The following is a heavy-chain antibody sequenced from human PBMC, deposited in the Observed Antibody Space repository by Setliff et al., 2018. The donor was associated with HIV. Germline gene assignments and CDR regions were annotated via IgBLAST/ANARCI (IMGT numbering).Heavy chain of an antibody. CDR1: GYTFTSYG. CDR3: ARSRNSILTGYYPTADFDY. D-gene: IGHD3-9*01. J-gene: IGHJ4*02. CDR2: ISGYNGNT. V-gene: IGHV1-18*01. Sequence: ASLKVSCKASGYTFTSYGITWVRQAPGQGLEWMGWISGYNGNTDYAQNLQGRVTMTTDTSTSTAYMELRSLRSDDTAVYYCARSRNSILTGYYPTADFDYWGQGTLVTVSS.